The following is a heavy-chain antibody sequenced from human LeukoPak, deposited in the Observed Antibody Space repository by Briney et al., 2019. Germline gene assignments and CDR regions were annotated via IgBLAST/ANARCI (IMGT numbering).Heavy chain of an antibody. CDR2: MSYDGTDK. J-gene: IGHJ4*02. V-gene: IGHV3-30*04. Sequence: PGGSLRLSCAASGFTFNTYTIYWVRQAPGKGLEWVTLMSYDGTDKYYANSVKGRFTISRDSSKNTLDLQMNSLRPEDTAVYYCARPRPPNTALDHNLEYWGQGAPVTVSS. CDR1: GFTFNTYT. CDR3: ARPRPPNTALDHNLEY. D-gene: IGHD5-18*01.